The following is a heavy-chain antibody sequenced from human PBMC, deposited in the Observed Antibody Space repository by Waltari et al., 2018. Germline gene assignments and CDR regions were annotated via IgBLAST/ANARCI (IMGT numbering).Heavy chain of an antibody. J-gene: IGHJ3*02. CDR2: IDSGGDT. Sequence: EVQLVESGGGLIQPGGSLRLSCEVSGFTVSNNYIGWVRQAPGKGLEGVSVIDSGGDTYDADAVRGRLTISRDNSKNTLYLQMNSLRVEDTALYYCATWTGGSLGAFDNWGQGTMVTVSS. CDR1: GFTVSNNY. CDR3: ATWTGGSLGAFDN. V-gene: IGHV3-53*01. D-gene: IGHD7-27*01.